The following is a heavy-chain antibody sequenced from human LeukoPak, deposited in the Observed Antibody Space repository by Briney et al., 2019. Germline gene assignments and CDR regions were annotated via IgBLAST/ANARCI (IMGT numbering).Heavy chain of an antibody. CDR1: GYSICSGYY. V-gene: IGHV4-38-2*01. J-gene: IGHJ4*02. CDR3: ARHDLQLWSYFDY. D-gene: IGHD5-18*01. CDR2: IYHSGST. Sequence: SETLSLTXAVSGYSICSGYYWGWIREPPGKGLERIGSIYHSGSTYYNPSLKSRVTISVDTSKNQFSLKLSSVTAADTAVYYCARHDLQLWSYFDYWGQGTLVTVSS.